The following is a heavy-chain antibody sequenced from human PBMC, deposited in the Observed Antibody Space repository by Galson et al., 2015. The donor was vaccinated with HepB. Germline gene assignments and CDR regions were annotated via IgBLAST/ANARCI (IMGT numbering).Heavy chain of an antibody. J-gene: IGHJ4*02. V-gene: IGHV3-15*01. Sequence: SLRLSCAASGLTFSDAWMSWVRQAPGKGLEWVGRIKSKTDGGTTDNAAPVKGRFTISRDDSKGTLYLQMNSLKTEDTAVYYCTTYQAHPRVATIHDYWGQGTLVTVSS. CDR1: GLTFSDAW. CDR3: TTYQAHPRVATIHDY. CDR2: IKSKTDGGTT. D-gene: IGHD5-12*01.